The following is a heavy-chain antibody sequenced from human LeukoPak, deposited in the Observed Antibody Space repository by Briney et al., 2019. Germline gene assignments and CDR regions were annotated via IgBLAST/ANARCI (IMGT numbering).Heavy chain of an antibody. CDR3: ARDRSKGAAAGTGLSY. CDR1: GYTFTSYY. D-gene: IGHD6-13*01. V-gene: IGHV1-46*01. CDR2: INPSGGST. J-gene: IGHJ4*02. Sequence: ASVTVSCTASGYTFTSYYMHWVRQAPGQGLEWMGIINPSGGSTSYAQKFQGRVTMTRDTSTSTVYMELSRLRSDDTAVYYCARDRSKGAAAGTGLSYWGQGTLVTVSS.